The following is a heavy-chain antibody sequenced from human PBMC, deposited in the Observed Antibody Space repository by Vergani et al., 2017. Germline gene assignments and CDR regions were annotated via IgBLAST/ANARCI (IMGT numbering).Heavy chain of an antibody. CDR1: GFTFSSYS. D-gene: IGHD6-13*01. CDR3: ARDGMQQQLVRYYFDY. Sequence: EVQLVESGGGLVQPGGSLRLSCAASGFTFSSYSMNWVRQAPGKGLEWVSYICSSSRTIYYADSVKGRFTISRDNAKNSLYLQMNSLRAEDTAVYYCARDGMQQQLVRYYFDYWGQGTLVNVYS. CDR2: ICSSSRTI. V-gene: IGHV3-48*01. J-gene: IGHJ4*02.